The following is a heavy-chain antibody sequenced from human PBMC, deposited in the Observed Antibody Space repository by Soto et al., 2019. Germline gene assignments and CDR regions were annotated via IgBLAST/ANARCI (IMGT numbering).Heavy chain of an antibody. CDR1: GYSFSTYW. V-gene: IGHV5-51*01. CDR3: ARFLYSVSHYLDF. CDR2: IFPDDSET. D-gene: IGHD5-18*01. Sequence: GESLKISCKGIGYSFSTYWIAWVRQMPGKGLEWMGTIFPDDSETRYRPTFQGQVTISADKSISTAYLQWRSLKASDSAIYYCARFLYSVSHYLDFWGQGTRVTVSS. J-gene: IGHJ4*02.